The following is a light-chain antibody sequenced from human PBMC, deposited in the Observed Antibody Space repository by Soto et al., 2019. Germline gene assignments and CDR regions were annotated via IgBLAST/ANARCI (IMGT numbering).Light chain of an antibody. CDR2: DVS. J-gene: IGLJ1*01. CDR1: SSDVGGYNY. CDR3: SSYTTSNTRQIV. Sequence: QSALTQPASVYGSPGRAIPISCTGTSSDVGGYNYVSWYQHHPGKAPKLMIFDVSNRPSGVSNRFSGSKSGNTASLTISGLQPEDEADYYCSSYTTSNTRQIVFGTGTKVPVL. V-gene: IGLV2-14*03.